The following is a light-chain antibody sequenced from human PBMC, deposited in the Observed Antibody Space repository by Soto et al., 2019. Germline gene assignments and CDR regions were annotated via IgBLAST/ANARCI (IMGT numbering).Light chain of an antibody. J-gene: IGKJ5*01. CDR1: QSLLHRNGYNY. V-gene: IGKV2-28*01. CDR3: MQALQTPIT. Sequence: DIVMTQSPLSLPVTPGEPASISCRSSQSLLHRNGYNYLDWYLQKPGQSPPLLIYLGSNRASGVPDRFSGSGSGTDFTLKISRVEAEDVGVYYCMQALQTPITFGQGTRLEIK. CDR2: LGS.